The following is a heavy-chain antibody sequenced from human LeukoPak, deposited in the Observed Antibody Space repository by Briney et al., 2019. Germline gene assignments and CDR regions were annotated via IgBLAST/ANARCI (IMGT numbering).Heavy chain of an antibody. CDR2: IYTSGST. Sequence: SETLSLTCTVSGGSISSGSYYWSWIRQPAGKGLEWIVRIYTSGSTNYNPSLKSRVTISVDTSKNQFSMKLSTVTAADTAVYKCARETILLYSYGSSGIDYWGQGTLVTVSS. V-gene: IGHV4-61*02. CDR1: GGSISSGSYY. D-gene: IGHD3-22*01. J-gene: IGHJ4*02. CDR3: ARETILLYSYGSSGIDY.